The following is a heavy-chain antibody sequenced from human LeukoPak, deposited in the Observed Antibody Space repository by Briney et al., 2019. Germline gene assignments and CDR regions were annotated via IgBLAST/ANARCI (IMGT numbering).Heavy chain of an antibody. CDR2: IEQDGSEK. D-gene: IGHD2-15*01. CDR3: AREFCSGANCYPMGAFDM. J-gene: IGHJ3*02. V-gene: IGHV3-7*01. CDR1: GFTFSSYA. Sequence: GGSLRLSCAASGFTFSSYAMSWVRQAPGKGLEWVTNIEQDGSEKYYVDSVKGRFTISRDNAKNSLYLQMNSLRAEDTAVYYCAREFCSGANCYPMGAFDMWGQGTMVTVSS.